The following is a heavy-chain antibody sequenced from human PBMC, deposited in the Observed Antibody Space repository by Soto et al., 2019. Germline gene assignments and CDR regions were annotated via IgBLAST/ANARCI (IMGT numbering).Heavy chain of an antibody. J-gene: IGHJ3*02. Sequence: GGSLRLSCTASGFTFSDYYMSWIRQAPGKGLEWVSVIYTGGTTYYADSVKGRFTISRDNSKNTLYLQMNSLRAEDTAVYYCARDRGYPDSFNIWGQGTTVTVSS. D-gene: IGHD3-10*01. CDR1: GFTFSDYY. V-gene: IGHV3-53*01. CDR3: ARDRGYPDSFNI. CDR2: IYTGGTT.